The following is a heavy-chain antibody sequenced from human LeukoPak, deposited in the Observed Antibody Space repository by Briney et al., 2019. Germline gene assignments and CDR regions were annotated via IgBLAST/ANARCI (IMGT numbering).Heavy chain of an antibody. J-gene: IGHJ4*02. CDR3: ASEGLTCGGDCYSII. V-gene: IGHV4-61*02. CDR2: IYTSGST. Sequence: NPSETLSLTCTVSGGSISSGSYYWSWIRQPAGKGLEWIGRIYTSGSTNYNPSLKSRVTISVDRSKNQFSLKLSSVTAADTAVYYCASEGLTCGGDCYSIIWGQGTLVTVSS. D-gene: IGHD2-21*02. CDR1: GGSISSGSYY.